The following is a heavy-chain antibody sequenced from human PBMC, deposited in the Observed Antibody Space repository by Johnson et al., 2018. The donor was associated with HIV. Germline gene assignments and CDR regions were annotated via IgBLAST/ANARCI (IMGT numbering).Heavy chain of an antibody. D-gene: IGHD3-22*01. CDR3: ARDVAATMIVVGGAYDAFDI. CDR1: GFTVSDNY. CDR2: IYSGGST. J-gene: IGHJ3*02. V-gene: IGHV3-66*01. Sequence: VESGGGLVQPGGSLRVSCAASGFTVSDNYMSWVRQAPGKGLEWVSVIYSGGSTYYADSVKGRFTISRDNSKNTLYLQMNSMRAEDKAVYYCARDVAATMIVVGGAYDAFDIWGQGKMVTGYS.